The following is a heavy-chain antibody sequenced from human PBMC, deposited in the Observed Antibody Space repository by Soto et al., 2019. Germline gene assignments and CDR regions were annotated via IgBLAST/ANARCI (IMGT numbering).Heavy chain of an antibody. CDR3: ARGVVYRDVGLAYGMDV. V-gene: IGHV4-34*01. CDR1: GESFSNHY. J-gene: IGHJ6*02. Sequence: SETLSLTCAVYGESFSNHYWTWIRQSPGKGLEWVGEINYSGSARYNWSLGSRVTISVDTSKNQFSLMVTSVTAEDTAVYYCARGVVYRDVGLAYGMDVWGQGTTVTVSS. CDR2: INYSGSA. D-gene: IGHD3-22*01.